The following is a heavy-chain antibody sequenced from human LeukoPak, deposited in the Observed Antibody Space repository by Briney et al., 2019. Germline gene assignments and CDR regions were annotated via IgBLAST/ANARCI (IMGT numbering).Heavy chain of an antibody. CDR1: GGSVSSYY. D-gene: IGHD6-19*01. CDR2: IYYSGST. CDR3: ARTPGQWLVRGAFDI. Sequence: PSGTLSLTCTVSGGSVSSYYWSWIRQPPGKGLEWIGYIYYSGSTNYNPSLKSRVTISVDTSKNQFSLKLSSVTAADTAVYYCARTPGQWLVRGAFDIWGQGTMVTVSS. V-gene: IGHV4-59*02. J-gene: IGHJ3*02.